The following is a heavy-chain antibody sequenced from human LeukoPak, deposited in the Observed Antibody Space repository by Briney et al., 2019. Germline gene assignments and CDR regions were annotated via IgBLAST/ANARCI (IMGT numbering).Heavy chain of an antibody. CDR3: ATYRQVLLPFES. CDR1: GFTFDDYG. D-gene: IGHD2-8*02. Sequence: GGSLRLSCAASGFTFDDYGMNWVRQAPGKGLEWVSGISGSGGSTYYADSVKGRFTISRDNSKNTLYLQMNSLRAEDTAIYYCATYRQVLLPFESWGQGTLVTVSS. J-gene: IGHJ4*02. V-gene: IGHV3-23*01. CDR2: ISGSGGST.